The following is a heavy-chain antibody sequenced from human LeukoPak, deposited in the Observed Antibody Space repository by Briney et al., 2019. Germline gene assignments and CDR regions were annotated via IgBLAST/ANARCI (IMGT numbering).Heavy chain of an antibody. V-gene: IGHV3-23*01. CDR3: AKPQTERAPAYCGGDCYPYFDY. Sequence: GGSLRLSCAASGFTFSSYAMSWVRQAPGKGLEWVSATSGSGGSTYYADSVKGRFTISRDNSKNTLYLQMNSLRAEDTAVYYCAKPQTERAPAYCGGDCYPYFDYWGQGTLVTVSS. D-gene: IGHD2-21*02. CDR1: GFTFSSYA. CDR2: TSGSGGST. J-gene: IGHJ4*02.